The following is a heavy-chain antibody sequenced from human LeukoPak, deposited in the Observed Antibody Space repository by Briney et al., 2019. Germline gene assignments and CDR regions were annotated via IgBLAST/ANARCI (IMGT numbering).Heavy chain of an antibody. V-gene: IGHV4-59*01. D-gene: IGHD5-18*01. Sequence: NPSETLSLTCTVSADSISSYYWSWIRQPPGKGLEWIEYIFYSGSTNYNPSLKSRVTISVDTSKNQLSLKLNSVTAADTAVYFCATSGQYSYGLFDYWGQGTLVTVSS. J-gene: IGHJ4*02. CDR1: ADSISSYY. CDR2: IFYSGST. CDR3: ATSGQYSYGLFDY.